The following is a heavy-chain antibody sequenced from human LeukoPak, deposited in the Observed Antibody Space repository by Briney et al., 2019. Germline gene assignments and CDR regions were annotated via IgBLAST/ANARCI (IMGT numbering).Heavy chain of an antibody. CDR2: ITSSSSYL. CDR1: GFTFSSYN. CDR3: ARDYQYGYSTNWYHLAQIDY. D-gene: IGHD2/OR15-2a*01. J-gene: IGHJ4*02. V-gene: IGHV3-21*01. Sequence: GGSLRLSCAASGFTFSSYNMNWVRQAPGKGLEWVSSITSSSSYLFYADSVKGRFTVSRDNAKNSLYLQMNSLRAEDTAIYYCARDYQYGYSTNWYHLAQIDYWGQGTLVTVSS.